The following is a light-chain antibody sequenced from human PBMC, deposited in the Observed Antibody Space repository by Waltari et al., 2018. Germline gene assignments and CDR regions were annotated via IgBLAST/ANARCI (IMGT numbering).Light chain of an antibody. CDR1: SSDVGGYNY. J-gene: IGLJ2*01. Sequence: QSALTQPASVSGSPGQSITISCTGTSSDVGGYNYVSWYQQHQGKAPKLMIYDVSNRPSGVSKRFSGSKSGNTASLTISGLQAEDEADYYGISYISSSTLELFGGGTSLTVL. CDR2: DVS. CDR3: ISYISSSTLEL. V-gene: IGLV2-14*03.